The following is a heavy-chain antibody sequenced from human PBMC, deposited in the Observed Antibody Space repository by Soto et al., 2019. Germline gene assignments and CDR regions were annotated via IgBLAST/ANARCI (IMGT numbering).Heavy chain of an antibody. CDR2: IYYSGST. V-gene: IGHV4-39*01. CDR3: ARGQVVAAQH. CDR1: GGSISSSSYY. D-gene: IGHD2-15*01. J-gene: IGHJ4*02. Sequence: SETLSLTCTVSGGSISSSSYYWGWIRQPPGKGLEWIGSIYYSGSTYYNPSLKSRVTISVDTSKNQFSLKLSSVTAADTAVYYCARGQVVAAQHWGQGTLVTVSP.